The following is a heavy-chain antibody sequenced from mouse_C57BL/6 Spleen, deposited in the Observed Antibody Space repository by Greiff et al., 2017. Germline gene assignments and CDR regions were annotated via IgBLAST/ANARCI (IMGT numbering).Heavy chain of an antibody. CDR1: GYTFTSYW. V-gene: IGHV1-52*01. D-gene: IGHD3-2*02. CDR2: IDPSDSET. Sequence: QVQLQQPGAALVRPGSSVKLSCKASGYTFTSYWMHWVKQRPIQGLEWIGNIDPSDSETHYNQKFKDKATLTVDKSSSTAYMQLSSLTSEDSAVYYCARRDSSGTLDYWGQGTTLTVSS. CDR3: ARRDSSGTLDY. J-gene: IGHJ2*01.